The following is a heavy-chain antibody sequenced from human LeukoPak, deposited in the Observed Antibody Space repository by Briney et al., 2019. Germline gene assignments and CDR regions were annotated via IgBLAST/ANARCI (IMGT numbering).Heavy chain of an antibody. CDR2: IYYSGST. D-gene: IGHD2-2*01. CDR1: GVSISNYY. Sequence: SETLSLTCTVSGVSISNYYWSWFRQPPGKGLEWIGYIYYSGSTNYNPSLKSRVTISVDTSKNQFSLKLSSVTAADTAVYYCARDTYYCSSTSCPYYYYYYMDVWGKGTTVTVPS. CDR3: ARDTYYCSSTSCPYYYYYYMDV. V-gene: IGHV4-59*01. J-gene: IGHJ6*03.